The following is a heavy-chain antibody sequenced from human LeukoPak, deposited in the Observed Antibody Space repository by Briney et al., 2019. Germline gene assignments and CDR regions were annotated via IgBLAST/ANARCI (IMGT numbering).Heavy chain of an antibody. Sequence: GGSLRLSCATSGFNFSFYDMHWVRQVTGGGLEWVSAIGTVGDTYYPGSVKGRFTISRDNSKNSLYLQMNSLRAEDTAVYYCARVGIVGATTGFDYWGQGTLVTVSS. CDR1: GFNFSFYD. J-gene: IGHJ4*02. V-gene: IGHV3-13*01. CDR3: ARVGIVGATTGFDY. D-gene: IGHD1-26*01. CDR2: IGTVGDT.